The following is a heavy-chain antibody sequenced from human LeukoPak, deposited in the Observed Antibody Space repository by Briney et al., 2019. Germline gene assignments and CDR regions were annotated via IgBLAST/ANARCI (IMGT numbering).Heavy chain of an antibody. CDR3: ARWAGYTNFDY. V-gene: IGHV4-59*01. Sequence: SETLSLTCTVSGGSISSYYWSWIRQPPGKGLEWIGYIYYSGSTNYNPSLKSRVTISVDTSKNQFSLKLSSVTAADTAVYYCARWAGYTNFDYWGQGTLVTVSS. CDR1: GGSISSYY. D-gene: IGHD3-16*02. J-gene: IGHJ4*02. CDR2: IYYSGST.